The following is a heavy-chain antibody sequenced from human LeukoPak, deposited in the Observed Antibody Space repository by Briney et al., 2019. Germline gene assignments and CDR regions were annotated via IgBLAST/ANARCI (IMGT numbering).Heavy chain of an antibody. Sequence: SETLSLTCSVSGGSISSSSYHWGWIRQSPGKGLEWIGSMYYRGTTYENSSLKSRLTLSIDTSNNQFSLKLTSVTATDPSVYFCAREYSRSVVAGSRPDLWGQGLLVTVSS. V-gene: IGHV4-39*02. CDR2: MYYRGTT. D-gene: IGHD2-21*01. CDR1: GGSISSSSYH. J-gene: IGHJ4*02. CDR3: AREYSRSVVAGSRPDL.